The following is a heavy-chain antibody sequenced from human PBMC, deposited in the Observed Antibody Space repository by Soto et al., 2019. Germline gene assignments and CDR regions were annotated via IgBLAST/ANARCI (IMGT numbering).Heavy chain of an antibody. CDR3: ARDLSGTYYHYGMDV. J-gene: IGHJ6*02. Sequence: KFQGRVTITRDTSASTAYMELSSLRSEDTAMYYCARDLSGTYYHYGMDVWGQGTTVTVSS. D-gene: IGHD1-26*01. V-gene: IGHV1-3*01.